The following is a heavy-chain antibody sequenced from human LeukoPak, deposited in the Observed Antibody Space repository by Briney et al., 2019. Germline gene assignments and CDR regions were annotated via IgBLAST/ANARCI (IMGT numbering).Heavy chain of an antibody. J-gene: IGHJ6*03. V-gene: IGHV3-23*01. D-gene: IGHD1-14*01. Sequence: GGSLRLSCAASGFTFSSYAMSWVRQAPGKGLEWVSAISGSGGSTYYADPVKGRFTISRDNSKNTLYLQMNSLRAEDTAVYYCAKGGTAPRRYYYYMDVWGKGTTVTVSS. CDR2: ISGSGGST. CDR1: GFTFSSYA. CDR3: AKGGTAPRRYYYYMDV.